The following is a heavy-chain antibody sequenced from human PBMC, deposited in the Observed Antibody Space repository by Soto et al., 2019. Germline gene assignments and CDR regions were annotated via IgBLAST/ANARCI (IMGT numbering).Heavy chain of an antibody. CDR2: IYHSGST. CDR3: ARESIAARPYYYYGMDV. J-gene: IGHJ6*02. CDR1: GYSISSGYY. Sequence: SETLSLTCAVSGYSISSGYYWGWIRQPPGKGLEWIGSIYHSGSTYYNPSLKSRVTISVDTSKNQFSLKLSSVTAADTAVYYCARESIAARPYYYYGMDVWGQGTPVTVSS. V-gene: IGHV4-38-2*02. D-gene: IGHD6-6*01.